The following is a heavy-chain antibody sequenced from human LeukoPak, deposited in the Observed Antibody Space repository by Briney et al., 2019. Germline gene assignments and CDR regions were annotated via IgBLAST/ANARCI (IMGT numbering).Heavy chain of an antibody. D-gene: IGHD2-21*02. Sequence: GGSLRLSCAASGFTVSSNYMSWVRQAPGKGLEWVSVIYSSGSTYYADSVKGRFTISRDNSKNTLYLQMNSLRAEDTAVYYCARGRRDCSGDCYVAFDIWGQGTMVTVSS. CDR1: GFTVSSNY. J-gene: IGHJ3*02. CDR3: ARGRRDCSGDCYVAFDI. V-gene: IGHV3-53*01. CDR2: IYSSGST.